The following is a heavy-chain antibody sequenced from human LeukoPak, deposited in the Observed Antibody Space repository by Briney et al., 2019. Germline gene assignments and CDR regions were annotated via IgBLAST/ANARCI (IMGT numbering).Heavy chain of an antibody. CDR2: INPNSGGT. Sequence: ASVKVSCKASGYTFTSYYMHWVRQAPGQGLEWMGWINPNSGGTNYAQKFQGRVTMTRDTSISTAYMELSRLRSDDTAVYYCARDKMGHSSGYSLELDYWGQGTLVTVSS. J-gene: IGHJ4*02. CDR3: ARDKMGHSSGYSLELDY. V-gene: IGHV1-2*02. D-gene: IGHD3-22*01. CDR1: GYTFTSYY.